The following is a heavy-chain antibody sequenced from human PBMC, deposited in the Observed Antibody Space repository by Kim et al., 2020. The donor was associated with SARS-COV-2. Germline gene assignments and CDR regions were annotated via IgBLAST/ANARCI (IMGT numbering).Heavy chain of an antibody. V-gene: IGHV1-46*01. CDR1: GYTFTSYY. CDR3: AREARYIGYEVNWCDP. D-gene: IGHD5-12*01. J-gene: IGHJ5*02. CDR2: INPRGGSR. Sequence: ASVKVSCKASGYTFTSYYIHWVRQAPGQGLEWMGIINPRGGSRSYAQQFQGRVTMTRDTSPSTVYLELSSLRSEETVVYYGAREARYIGYEVNWCDPWGQRTRVPVSS.